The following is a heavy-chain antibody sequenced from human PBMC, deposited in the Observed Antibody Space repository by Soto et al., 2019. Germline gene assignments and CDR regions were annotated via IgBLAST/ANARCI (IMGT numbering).Heavy chain of an antibody. J-gene: IGHJ4*02. D-gene: IGHD3-10*01. CDR1: GFTFVNYW. CDR2: INHWGTEK. CDR3: ARAPDRSGREYYCDY. V-gene: IGHV3-7*04. Sequence: EVQLVESGGGVVQPGGSLRLSCAASGFTFVNYWMTWVRQAPGKAPEWVANINHWGTEKNYVDSVKGRFTISRDNAKSSLDLQMANLRVDDTAVYYCARAPDRSGREYYCDYWGQGTLVSVSS.